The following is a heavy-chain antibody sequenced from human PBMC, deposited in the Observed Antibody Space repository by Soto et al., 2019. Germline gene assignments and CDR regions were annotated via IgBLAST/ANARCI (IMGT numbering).Heavy chain of an antibody. D-gene: IGHD2-15*01. V-gene: IGHV3-23*01. CDR3: AKDKVVAATFKALDAFDI. Sequence: EVQLLESGGGLVQPGGSLRLSCAASGFTFSSYAMSWVRQAPGKGLEWVSAISGSGGSTYYADSVKGRFTISRDNSKNTLYLQMNSLRAEDTSAYYCAKDKVVAATFKALDAFDIWGQGTMVTVSS. J-gene: IGHJ3*02. CDR2: ISGSGGST. CDR1: GFTFSSYA.